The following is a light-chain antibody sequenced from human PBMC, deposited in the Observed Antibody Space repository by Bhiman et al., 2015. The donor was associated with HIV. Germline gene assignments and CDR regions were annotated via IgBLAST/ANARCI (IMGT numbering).Light chain of an antibody. V-gene: IGLV3-21*04. CDR2: YDS. CDR3: QVWDSSSDVV. J-gene: IGLJ2*01. Sequence: SYVLTQPPSVSVAPGKTATITCGGNNIGSKSVHWYQQKPGQAPVLVIYYDSDRPSGIPERFSGSNSGNTATLTISRVEAGDEADYYCQVWDSSSDVVFGGGTKLTVL. CDR1: NIGSKS.